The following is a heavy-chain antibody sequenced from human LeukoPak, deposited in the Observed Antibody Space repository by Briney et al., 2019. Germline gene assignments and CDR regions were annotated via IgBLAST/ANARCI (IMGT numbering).Heavy chain of an antibody. CDR3: AKSRDGDYGT. J-gene: IGHJ5*02. CDR1: GFTFSGYW. Sequence: GVSLRLSCAASGFTFSGYWMHWVRQAPGKGLVWVSRINSDGSSTSYADSVKGRFTISRDNAKNTLYLQMNSLRAEDTAVYYCAKSRDGDYGTWGQGTLVTVSS. CDR2: INSDGSST. D-gene: IGHD4-17*01. V-gene: IGHV3-74*01.